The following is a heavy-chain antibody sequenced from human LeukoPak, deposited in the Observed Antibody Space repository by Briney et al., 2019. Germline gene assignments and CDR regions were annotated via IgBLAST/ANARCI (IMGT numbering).Heavy chain of an antibody. CDR2: IIPIFGTA. J-gene: IGHJ6*03. D-gene: IGHD6-13*01. CDR3: ASGSSWNYYYYYYMDV. CDR1: GGTFSSYA. V-gene: IGHV1-69*13. Sequence: GASVKVSCKASGGTFSSYAISWVRQAPGQGLEWMGGIIPIFGTANYAQKFQGRVTITADESTSTAYMELSSLRSEDTAVYYCASGSSWNYYYYYYMDVWGKGTTVTISS.